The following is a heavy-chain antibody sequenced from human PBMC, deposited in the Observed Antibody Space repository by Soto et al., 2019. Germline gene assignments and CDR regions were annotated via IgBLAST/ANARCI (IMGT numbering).Heavy chain of an antibody. J-gene: IGHJ6*02. D-gene: IGHD3-10*01. V-gene: IGHV3-21*01. CDR2: ISSSSSYI. Sequence: GGSLRLSCAASGFTFSSYSMNWVRQAPGKGLEWVSSISSSSSYIYYADSVKGRFTISRDNAKNSLYLQMNSLRAEGTAVYYCARDKLLLWFGELLSERSDYYYGMDVWGQGTTVTVSS. CDR1: GFTFSSYS. CDR3: ARDKLLLWFGELLSERSDYYYGMDV.